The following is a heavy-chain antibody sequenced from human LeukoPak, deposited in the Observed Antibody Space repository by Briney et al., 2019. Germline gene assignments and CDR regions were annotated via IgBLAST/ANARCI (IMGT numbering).Heavy chain of an antibody. CDR1: GFTFSSHA. V-gene: IGHV3-23*01. Sequence: PGGSLRLSCAASGFTFSSHAMSWVRQAPGKGLEWVSGVSGSGGGTYYADSVKGRFTISRDNSKNTLYLQMNSLRAEHAAVYYCAKRVAGTTNYFDYWGQGTLVTVSS. CDR3: AKRVAGTTNYFDY. D-gene: IGHD1-7*01. J-gene: IGHJ4*02. CDR2: VSGSGGGT.